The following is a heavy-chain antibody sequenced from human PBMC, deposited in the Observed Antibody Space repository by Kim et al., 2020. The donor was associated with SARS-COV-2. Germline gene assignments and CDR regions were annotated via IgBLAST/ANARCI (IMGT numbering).Heavy chain of an antibody. D-gene: IGHD2-15*01. J-gene: IGHJ3*02. CDR2: ISAYNGNT. Sequence: ASVKVSCKASGYTFTSYGISWVRQAPGQGLEWMGWISAYNGNTNYAQKLQGRVTMTTDTSTSTAYMELRSLRSDDTAVYYCARGVYCSGGSCYSVFDIWGQGTMVTVSS. CDR1: GYTFTSYG. CDR3: ARGVYCSGGSCYSVFDI. V-gene: IGHV1-18*01.